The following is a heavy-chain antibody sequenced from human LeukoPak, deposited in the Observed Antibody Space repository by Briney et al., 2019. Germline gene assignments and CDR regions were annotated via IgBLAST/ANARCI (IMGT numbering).Heavy chain of an antibody. CDR3: AKTDTSGY. J-gene: IGHJ4*02. V-gene: IGHV3-21*04. CDR1: GVSFSSYR. CDR2: VSNSGDYI. Sequence: GGSLRLSCAASGVSFSSYRMNWVRQAPGKGLEWVSSVSNSGDYIHYADSVKGRFTISRDNSKNTLYLQMNSLRAEDTVVYYCAKTDTSGYWGQGTLVTVSS.